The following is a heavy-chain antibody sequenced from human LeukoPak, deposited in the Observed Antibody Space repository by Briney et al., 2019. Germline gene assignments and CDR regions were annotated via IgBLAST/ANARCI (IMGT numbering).Heavy chain of an antibody. V-gene: IGHV3-30*01. CDR2: IPYNESHQ. CDR1: GFTFSGYA. J-gene: IGHJ4*02. CDR3: ASDVRYSSRSPIDY. Sequence: PGGSLRLSCAASGFTFSGYAMHWVRQAPGKGLEWVALIPYNESHQYYADSVKGRFTISRDNSKNTLYLQMNSLRAEDTAVYYCASDVRYSSRSPIDYWGQGTLVSVSS. D-gene: IGHD6-13*01.